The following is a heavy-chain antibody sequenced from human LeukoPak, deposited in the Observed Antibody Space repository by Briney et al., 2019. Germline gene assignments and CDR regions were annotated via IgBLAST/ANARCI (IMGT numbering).Heavy chain of an antibody. CDR2: ISSSSSYI. V-gene: IGHV3-21*01. J-gene: IGHJ4*02. D-gene: IGHD3-22*01. Sequence: GGSLRLSCAASGFTFSSYSMNWVRQAPGKGLEWVSSISSSSSYIYYADSVKGRFTISRDNAKNSLYLQMNSLRAEDTTVYYCARAPRATPGPYDSSGPPDYWGQGTLVTVSS. CDR1: GFTFSSYS. CDR3: ARAPRATPGPYDSSGPPDY.